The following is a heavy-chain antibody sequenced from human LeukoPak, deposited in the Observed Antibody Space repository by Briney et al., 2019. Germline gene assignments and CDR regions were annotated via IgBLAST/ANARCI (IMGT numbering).Heavy chain of an antibody. D-gene: IGHD3-10*01. V-gene: IGHV1-69*06. CDR1: GGTFSSYA. Sequence: ASVKVSCKAFGGTFSSYAISWVRQAPGQGLEWMGGIIPIFGTANYAQKFQGRVTITADKSTSTAYMELSSLRSEDTAVYYCARDNRDYYGSGSYHDYFDYWGQGTLVTVSS. CDR3: ARDNRDYYGSGSYHDYFDY. CDR2: IIPIFGTA. J-gene: IGHJ4*02.